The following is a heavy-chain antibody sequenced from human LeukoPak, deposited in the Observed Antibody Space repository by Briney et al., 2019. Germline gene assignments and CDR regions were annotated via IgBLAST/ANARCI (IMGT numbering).Heavy chain of an antibody. J-gene: IGHJ6*03. CDR3: AKRRGLELLYYYYMDV. Sequence: GGSLRLSCAASGFTCSSYAMSWVRQAPGKGLEWVSAISGSGGSTYYADSVKGRFTISRDNSKNTLYLQMNSLRAEDTAVYYCAKRRGLELLYYYYMDVWGKGTTVTVSS. CDR2: ISGSGGST. CDR1: GFTCSSYA. D-gene: IGHD1-7*01. V-gene: IGHV3-23*01.